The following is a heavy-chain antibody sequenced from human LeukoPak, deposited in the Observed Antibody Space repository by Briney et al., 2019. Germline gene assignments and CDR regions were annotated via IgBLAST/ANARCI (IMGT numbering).Heavy chain of an antibody. D-gene: IGHD4-17*01. Sequence: ASVEVSCKASGYTFSNYYVHWVRQAPGQGLEWMGVINPSGGSTNYAQKFQGRVTMTRDTSTSTVYMEMSSLRSEDTAVYYCARDSTVTTFRGCVDPWGQGTLVTVSS. CDR3: ARDSTVTTFRGCVDP. J-gene: IGHJ5*02. V-gene: IGHV1-46*01. CDR2: INPSGGST. CDR1: GYTFSNYY.